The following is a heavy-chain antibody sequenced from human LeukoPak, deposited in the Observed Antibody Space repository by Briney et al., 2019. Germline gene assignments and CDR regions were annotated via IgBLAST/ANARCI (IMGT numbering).Heavy chain of an antibody. CDR2: ISGSGGST. D-gene: IGHD2-15*01. J-gene: IGHJ5*02. V-gene: IGHV3-23*01. CDR3: ARGYCSGGSCYVPDNWFDP. Sequence: PGGSLRLSCAASGFTFSSYAMSWVRQAPGKGLEWVSAISGSGGSTYYADSVKGRFTISRDNSKNTLYLQMNSLRAEDTAVYYCARGYCSGGSCYVPDNWFDPWGQGTLVTVSS. CDR1: GFTFSSYA.